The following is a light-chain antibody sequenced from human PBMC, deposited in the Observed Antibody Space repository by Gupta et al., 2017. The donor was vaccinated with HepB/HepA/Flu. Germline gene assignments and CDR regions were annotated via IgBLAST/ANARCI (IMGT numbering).Light chain of an antibody. Sequence: AIRMTQSPSSFSASTGDRVTITCRASHGISSYLAWYQQKPGQAPKLLIYAASTLQSGVPSRFSGSGSGTDFTLTIRCLQSEDFATYYCQHYYSYPLTFGGGTKVEIK. V-gene: IGKV1-8*01. J-gene: IGKJ4*01. CDR1: HGISSY. CDR3: QHYYSYPLT. CDR2: AAS.